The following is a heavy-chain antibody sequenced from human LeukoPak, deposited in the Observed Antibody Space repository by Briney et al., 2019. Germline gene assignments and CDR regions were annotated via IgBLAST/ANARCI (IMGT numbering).Heavy chain of an antibody. CDR3: ARAPAAEVTGGQKIDY. CDR2: ISSSSSYI. Sequence: GGSLRLSCAASGFTFSSYSMNWVRQAPGKGLEWVSSISSSSSYIYYADSVKGRFTISRDNAKNSLYLQMNSLRAEDTAVYYCARAPAAEVTGGQKIDYWGQGTLVTVSS. CDR1: GFTFSSYS. J-gene: IGHJ4*02. D-gene: IGHD6-13*01. V-gene: IGHV3-21*01.